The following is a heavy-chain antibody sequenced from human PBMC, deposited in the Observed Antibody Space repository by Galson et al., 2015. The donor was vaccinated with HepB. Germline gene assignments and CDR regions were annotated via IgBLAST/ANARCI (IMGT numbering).Heavy chain of an antibody. J-gene: IGHJ3*02. CDR2: IIPILGIA. Sequence: SVKVSCKASGGTFSSYAISWVRQAPGQGLEWMGGIIPILGIANYAQKFQGRVTITADKFTSTAYMELSSLRSEDTAVYYCARDTPVAVAEDAFDIWGQGTMVTVSS. D-gene: IGHD6-19*01. CDR3: ARDTPVAVAEDAFDI. V-gene: IGHV1-69*10. CDR1: GGTFSSYA.